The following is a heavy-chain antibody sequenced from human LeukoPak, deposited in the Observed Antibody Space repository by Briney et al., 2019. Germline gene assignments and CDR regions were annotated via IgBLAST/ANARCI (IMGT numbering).Heavy chain of an antibody. D-gene: IGHD2-15*01. CDR1: GFTFSSYA. V-gene: IGHV3-23*01. J-gene: IGHJ6*02. CDR2: ISGSGGST. Sequence: GGSLRLSCAASGFTFSSYAMSWVRQAPGKGLEWVSGISGSGGSTYYADSVKGRFTISRDNSKNTLHLQMNSLRAEDTAVYYCAKEWSGYYGMDVWGQGTTVTVSS. CDR3: AKEWSGYYGMDV.